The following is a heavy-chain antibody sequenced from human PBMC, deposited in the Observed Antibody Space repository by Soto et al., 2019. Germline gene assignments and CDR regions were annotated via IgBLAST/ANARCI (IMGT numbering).Heavy chain of an antibody. CDR3: ARRGTTSLYYGKDV. V-gene: IGHV3-23*01. Sequence: GGSLRLSCAASGFTFSSYAMSWVRRAPGKGLEWVSGISGSGRSTYYADSVKGRFTISRDTSRNTVYLQMNSLRAEDTAVYYCARRGTTSLYYGKDVWGQGTTVTVSS. J-gene: IGHJ6*02. D-gene: IGHD3-16*01. CDR1: GFTFSSYA. CDR2: ISGSGRST.